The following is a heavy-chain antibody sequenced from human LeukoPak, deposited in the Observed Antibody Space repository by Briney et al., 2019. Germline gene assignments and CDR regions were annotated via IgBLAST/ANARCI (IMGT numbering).Heavy chain of an antibody. J-gene: IGHJ4*02. V-gene: IGHV3-33*08. CDR1: GFTFDDYA. CDR2: IWYDGSNK. Sequence: GRSLRLSCAASGFTFDDYAMHWVRQAPGKGLEWVAVIWYDGSNKYYADSVKGRFTISRDNSKNTLYLQMNSLRAEDTAVYYCARDVAAAGLFDYWGQGTLVTVSS. D-gene: IGHD6-13*01. CDR3: ARDVAAAGLFDY.